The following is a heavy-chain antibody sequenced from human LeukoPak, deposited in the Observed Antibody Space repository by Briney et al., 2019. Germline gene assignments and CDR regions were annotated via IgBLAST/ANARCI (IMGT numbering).Heavy chain of an antibody. D-gene: IGHD2-21*02. CDR1: GGSISGGDYY. CDR3: ARDVSPFCGGDCYPDF. Sequence: SQTLSLTCTVSGGSISGGDYYWSWIRQPPGKGLEWIGCIYYSGSTYYNPSLKSRVTISVDRSMNQFSLKLTSVTAADTAKYYCARDVSPFCGGDCYPDFWGPGTLVTVSS. J-gene: IGHJ4*02. CDR2: IYYSGST. V-gene: IGHV4-30-4*01.